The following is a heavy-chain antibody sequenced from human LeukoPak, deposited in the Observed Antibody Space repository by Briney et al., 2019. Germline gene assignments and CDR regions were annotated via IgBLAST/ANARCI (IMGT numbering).Heavy chain of an antibody. CDR2: ISYIGST. J-gene: IGHJ3*02. Sequence: SETLCLSCAVSVDSFSSHYWTWIRQPPGKGLEWIGYISYIGSTNYNPSHKSRVTISIDTSKNQFSLKLSSVTAADTAVYYCARDLVTVTKGFDIWGQGTMVSVSS. V-gene: IGHV4-59*11. CDR3: ARDLVTVTKGFDI. D-gene: IGHD4-17*01. CDR1: VDSFSSHY.